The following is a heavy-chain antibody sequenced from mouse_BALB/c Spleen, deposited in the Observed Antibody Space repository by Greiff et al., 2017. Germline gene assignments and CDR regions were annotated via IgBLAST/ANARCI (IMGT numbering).Heavy chain of an antibody. V-gene: IGHV1S81*02. J-gene: IGHJ3*01. CDR3: ALSAAFAY. CDR1: GYTFTSYY. Sequence: QVQLQQSGAELVKPGASVKLSCKASGYTFTSYYMYWVKQRPGQGLEWIGEINPSNGGTNFNEKFKSKATLTVDKSSSTAYMQLSSLTSEDSAVYYCALSAAFAYWGQGTLVTVSA. CDR2: INPSNGGT.